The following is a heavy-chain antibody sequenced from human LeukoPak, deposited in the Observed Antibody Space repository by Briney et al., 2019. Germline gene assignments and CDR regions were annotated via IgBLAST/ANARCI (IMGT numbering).Heavy chain of an antibody. CDR1: GGSVSSGSYY. CDR3: ARVSYYYYYGMDV. V-gene: IGHV4-61*01. J-gene: IGHJ6*02. Sequence: SETLSLTCTVSGGSVSSGSYYWSWIRQPPGKGLEWIGYIYYSGSTNYNPSLKSRVTISVDTSKNQFSLKLSSVTAADTAVYYCARVSYYYYYGMDVWGQGTTVTVSS. CDR2: IYYSGST.